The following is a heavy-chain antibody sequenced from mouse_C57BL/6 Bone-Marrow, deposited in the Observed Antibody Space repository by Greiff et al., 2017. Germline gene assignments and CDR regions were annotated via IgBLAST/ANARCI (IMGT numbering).Heavy chain of an antibody. CDR3: AIKLLWYLDY. J-gene: IGHJ2*01. V-gene: IGHV1-69*01. Sequence: VQLQQPGAELVMPGASVKLSCKASGYTFTSYWMHWVKQRPGQGLEWIGEIDPSDSYTNYNQKFKGKATLTVDKSSSTAYMQLSSLTSEDSAVYYCAIKLLWYLDYWGQGTTLTVSS. CDR2: IDPSDSYT. CDR1: GYTFTSYW. D-gene: IGHD2-1*01.